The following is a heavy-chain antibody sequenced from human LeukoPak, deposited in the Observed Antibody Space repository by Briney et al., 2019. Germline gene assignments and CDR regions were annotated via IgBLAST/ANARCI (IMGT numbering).Heavy chain of an antibody. D-gene: IGHD1-7*01. CDR1: GGSISSYY. V-gene: IGHV4-59*01. CDR3: ASLGTGTTSSYYYYMDV. Sequence: KSSETLSLTCTVSGGSISSYYWSWIRQPPGKGLEWIGYIYYSGSTNYNPSLKSRVTISVDTSKNQFSLKMRSVTAADTAVYYCASLGTGTTSSYYYYMDVWGKGTTVTVSS. CDR2: IYYSGST. J-gene: IGHJ6*03.